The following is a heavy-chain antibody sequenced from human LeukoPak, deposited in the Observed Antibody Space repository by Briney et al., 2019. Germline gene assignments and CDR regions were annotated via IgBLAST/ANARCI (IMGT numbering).Heavy chain of an antibody. CDR3: ARVGDGYNVDH. J-gene: IGHJ4*02. V-gene: IGHV4-59*01. CDR1: GGSLSRYY. CDR2: IYYSGST. D-gene: IGHD5-24*01. Sequence: SETLSLTCTVSGGSLSRYYWSWVRQPPGKGLEWIGYIYYSGSTNYNPSLTSRVTISVDTSKNQFSLKLSSVTAADTAVYYCARVGDGYNVDHWGQGTLVTVSS.